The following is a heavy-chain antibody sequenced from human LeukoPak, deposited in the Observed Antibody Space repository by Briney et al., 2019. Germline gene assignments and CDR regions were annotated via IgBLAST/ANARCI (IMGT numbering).Heavy chain of an antibody. CDR2: IWYDGSNK. CDR1: GFTFSSYG. V-gene: IGHV3-33*01. Sequence: GGSLRLSCAASGFTFSSYGMHWVRQAPGKGLEWVAVIWYDGSNKYYADSVKGRFTISRDNSKNTLYLQMNSLRAEDTAVYYCAREPAALGHFDYWGQGTLVTASS. J-gene: IGHJ4*02. D-gene: IGHD6-13*01. CDR3: AREPAALGHFDY.